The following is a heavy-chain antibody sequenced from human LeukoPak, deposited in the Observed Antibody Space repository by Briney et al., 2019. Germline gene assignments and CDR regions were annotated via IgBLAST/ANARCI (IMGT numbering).Heavy chain of an antibody. D-gene: IGHD5-18*01. CDR2: IKQDGSEK. V-gene: IGHV3-7*01. CDR1: GFTFSSYW. Sequence: GGSLRLSCAASGFTFSSYWMSWVRQAPGKGLEWVANIKQDGSEKYYVDSVRGRFTISRDNAKNSLYLQMNSLRAEDTAVYYCARGDTAPLGYFDYWGQGTLATVSS. CDR3: ARGDTAPLGYFDY. J-gene: IGHJ4*02.